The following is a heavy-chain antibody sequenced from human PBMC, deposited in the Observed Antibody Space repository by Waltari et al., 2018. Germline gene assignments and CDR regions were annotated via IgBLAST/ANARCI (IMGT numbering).Heavy chain of an antibody. J-gene: IGHJ4*02. D-gene: IGHD3-9*01. CDR1: GFSLSNARMG. V-gene: IGHV2-26*01. CDR2: IFSNDEK. Sequence: QVTLKESGPVLVKPTETLTLTCTVSGFSLSNARMGVSWIRQPPGKALEWLAHIFSNDEKSYSTPRKSRLTISKDTSKSQVVLTMTNMDPVDTATYYCARSIAGMYYDILTGYYFEGRYYFDYWGQGTLVTVSS. CDR3: ARSIAGMYYDILTGYYFEGRYYFDY.